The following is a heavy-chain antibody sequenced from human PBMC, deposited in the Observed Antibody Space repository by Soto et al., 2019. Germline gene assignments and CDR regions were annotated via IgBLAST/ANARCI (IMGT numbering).Heavy chain of an antibody. J-gene: IGHJ6*02. D-gene: IGHD2-2*01. CDR1: GYSFASYW. CDR3: ARHYCSSTSCYPVYYYYYGMDV. V-gene: IGHV5-51*01. Sequence: XESLKISCKGSGYSFASYWIGWVRQMPGKGLEWMGIIYPGDSDTRYSPSFQGQVTISADKSISTAYLQWSSLKASDTAMYYCARHYCSSTSCYPVYYYYYGMDVWGQGTTVTVSS. CDR2: IYPGDSDT.